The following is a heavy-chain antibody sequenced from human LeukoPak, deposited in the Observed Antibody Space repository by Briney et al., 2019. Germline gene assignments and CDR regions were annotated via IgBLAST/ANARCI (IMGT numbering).Heavy chain of an antibody. Sequence: SETLSLTCTVSGGSISSGGYYWSWIRQHPGKGLEWIGYIYYSGSTYYNPSLKSRVTISVDTSKNQFSLKLSSVTAADTAVYYCAGSGDYGSEWFDPWGQGTLVTVSS. J-gene: IGHJ5*02. D-gene: IGHD4-17*01. V-gene: IGHV4-31*03. CDR3: AGSGDYGSEWFDP. CDR1: GGSISSGGYY. CDR2: IYYSGST.